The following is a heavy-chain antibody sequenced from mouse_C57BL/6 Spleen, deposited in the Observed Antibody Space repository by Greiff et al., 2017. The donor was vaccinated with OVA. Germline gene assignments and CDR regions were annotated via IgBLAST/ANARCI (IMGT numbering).Heavy chain of an antibody. CDR2: IWGDGST. CDR1: GFSLTSYG. J-gene: IGHJ3*01. V-gene: IGHV2-3*01. CDR3: AKEGGLGRGGGFAY. Sequence: VQLKESGPGLVAPSQSLSITCTVSGFSLTSYGVSWVRQPPGKGLEWLGVIWGDGSTNYHSALISRLSISKDNSKSQVFLKLNRLQTDDTATYXCAKEGGLGRGGGFAYWGQGTLVTVSA. D-gene: IGHD4-1*01.